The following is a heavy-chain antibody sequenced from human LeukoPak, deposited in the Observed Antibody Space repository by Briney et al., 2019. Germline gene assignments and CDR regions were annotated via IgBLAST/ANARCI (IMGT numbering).Heavy chain of an antibody. Sequence: SATLSPICTVSGGSISSSYWRWIRQPPGEGREWIGYIYYSGSNNHNPSLKSRVTISVDPSKNQFSLKLNSVTAADTAVYYCARGDSLNYDFWSGPNWFDPWGQGTLVTVSS. D-gene: IGHD3-3*01. V-gene: IGHV4-59*01. CDR1: GGSISSSY. CDR2: IYYSGSN. J-gene: IGHJ5*02. CDR3: ARGDSLNYDFWSGPNWFDP.